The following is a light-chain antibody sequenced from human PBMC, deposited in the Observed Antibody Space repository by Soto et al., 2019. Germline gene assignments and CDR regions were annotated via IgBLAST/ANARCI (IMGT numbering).Light chain of an antibody. CDR2: AAS. V-gene: IGKV1-27*01. Sequence: DIQMTQSPPSLSASVGDRVTITCRARQGIRNFVAWYQQKPGKAPKLLIYAASTLQSGVPSRFSGSGSWTDFTLTINSLQTEDVATYSCQKYSSVPVFGPGTKVEIK. J-gene: IGKJ3*01. CDR3: QKYSSVPV. CDR1: QGIRNF.